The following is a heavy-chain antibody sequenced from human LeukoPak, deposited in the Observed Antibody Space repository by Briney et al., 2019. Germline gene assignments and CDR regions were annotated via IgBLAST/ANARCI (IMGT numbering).Heavy chain of an antibody. CDR3: AKDFPQRVLSGYFDY. J-gene: IGHJ4*02. D-gene: IGHD4/OR15-4a*01. CDR2: ISYDGSNK. V-gene: IGHV3-30*18. CDR1: GFTFSSYG. Sequence: GGSLRLSCAASGFTFSSYGMHWVRQAPGKGLEWVAVISYDGSNKYYADSVKGRFTISRDNSKNTLYLQMNSLRAEDTAVYYCAKDFPQRVLSGYFDYWGQGTLVTVSS.